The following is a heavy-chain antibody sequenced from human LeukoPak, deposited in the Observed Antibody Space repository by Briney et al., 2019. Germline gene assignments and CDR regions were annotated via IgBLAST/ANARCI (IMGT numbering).Heavy chain of an antibody. J-gene: IGHJ4*02. CDR3: ARMVRGVGVDY. CDR1: GGSFSGYY. V-gene: IGHV4-34*01. CDR2: INHSGST. D-gene: IGHD3-10*01. Sequence: SGTLSLTCAVYGGSFSGYYWSWIRQPPGKGLEWIGEINHSGSTNYNPSLKSRVTISVDMSKNQFSPKLSSVTAADTAVYYCARMVRGVGVDYWGQGTLVTVST.